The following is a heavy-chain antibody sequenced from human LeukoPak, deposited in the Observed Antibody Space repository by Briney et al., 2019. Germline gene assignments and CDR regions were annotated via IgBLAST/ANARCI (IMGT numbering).Heavy chain of an antibody. V-gene: IGHV3-30*02. J-gene: IGHJ4*02. Sequence: PGGSLRLSCAASGFTFSSYGMHWVRQAPGKGLEWVAFIRYDGSNKYYADSVKGRFTISRDNSKNTLYLQMNSLRAEDTAVYYCAKTKDDFWSGYYADYWGQGTLVTVSS. CDR1: GFTFSSYG. CDR3: AKTKDDFWSGYYADY. D-gene: IGHD3-3*01. CDR2: IRYDGSNK.